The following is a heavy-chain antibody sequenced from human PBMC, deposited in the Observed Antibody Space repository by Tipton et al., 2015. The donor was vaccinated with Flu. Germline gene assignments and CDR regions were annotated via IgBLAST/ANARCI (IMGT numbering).Heavy chain of an antibody. CDR2: ISRSGSTT. J-gene: IGHJ4*02. V-gene: IGHV3-23*01. Sequence: SLRFSCAASGFTFGSYAMNWVRQAPGKGLEWVSGISRSGSTTYYADSVKGRLTVSRDNSKNTLYLQMNSLRAEDTAVYYCAKNKGPYGSGNYCFDHWGQGALVTVSS. CDR1: GFTFGSYA. CDR3: AKNKGPYGSGNYCFDH. D-gene: IGHD3-10*01.